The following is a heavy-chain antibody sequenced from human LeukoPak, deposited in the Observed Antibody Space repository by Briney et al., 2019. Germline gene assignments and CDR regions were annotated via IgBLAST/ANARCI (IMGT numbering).Heavy chain of an antibody. J-gene: IGHJ4*02. CDR1: GFTFSNYN. V-gene: IGHV3-48*04. CDR2: ITSTTGSV. CDR3: GRDLGYHQVGY. Sequence: GGSLRLSCAASGFTFSNYNMNWVRQAPGKGLEWVSFITSTTGSVHYADSVKGRFTISRDNTKSSLYLQMNSLRAEDTAVYYCGRDLGYHQVGYWGQGTLVTVSS. D-gene: IGHD1-26*01.